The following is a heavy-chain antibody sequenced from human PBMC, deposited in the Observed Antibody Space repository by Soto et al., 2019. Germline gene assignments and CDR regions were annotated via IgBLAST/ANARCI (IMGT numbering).Heavy chain of an antibody. V-gene: IGHV4-39*01. CDR2: IYYIGST. CDR3: ARHVTYGSGSYPLPYYFDY. D-gene: IGHD3-10*01. J-gene: IGHJ4*02. Sequence: SETLSLTCTVSGGSISSNYWNWIRLPPGKGLEWSGSIYYIGSTYYNPSLKSRVTISVDTSKNQFSLKLSSVTAADTAVYYCARHVTYGSGSYPLPYYFDYWGQGALVTVSS. CDR1: GGSISSNY.